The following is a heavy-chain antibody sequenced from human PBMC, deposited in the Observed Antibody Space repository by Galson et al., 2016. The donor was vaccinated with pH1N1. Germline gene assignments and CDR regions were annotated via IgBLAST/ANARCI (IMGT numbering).Heavy chain of an antibody. D-gene: IGHD2-15*01. CDR1: GSIFTNYW. V-gene: IGHV5-51*01. Sequence: QSGAEVKQPGESLEISCEGSGSIFTNYWIGWVRQMPGKGLELMGIIYPGDSDTRYSPSFQGRVTISVDKSINIAYLQWSNLKASDTAIYFCARLSASSYSRAQYSMDVWGKGTTVTVSS. CDR3: ARLSASSYSRAQYSMDV. CDR2: IYPGDSDT. J-gene: IGHJ6*03.